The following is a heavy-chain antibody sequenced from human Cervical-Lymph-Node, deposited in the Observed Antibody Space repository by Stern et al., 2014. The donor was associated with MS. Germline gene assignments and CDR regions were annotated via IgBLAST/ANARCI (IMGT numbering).Heavy chain of an antibody. D-gene: IGHD4-11*01. J-gene: IGHJ4*02. CDR3: ARERLRDFNDYHFDS. V-gene: IGHV1-18*01. CDR2: ISSYNGNT. Sequence: QVQLVQSGPEVRQPGASVRVSCKASGYTFTTPNYGIAWVREAPGRGLEWMGWISSYNGNTVYVQKLQDRVTMTTDTSTSTAYMELRSLRSDDTAFYYCARERLRDFNDYHFDSWGQGTLVTVSS. CDR1: GYTFTTPNYG.